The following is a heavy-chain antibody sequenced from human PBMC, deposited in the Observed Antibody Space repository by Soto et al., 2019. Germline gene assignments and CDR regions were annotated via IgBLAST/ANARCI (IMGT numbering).Heavy chain of an antibody. Sequence: GGSLRLSCAASGFTFSSYSVSWVRQAPGKGLEWVSGFRTGGDDGTTYYADSVKGRFTISRDNSKNTLFLQMNSLRAEDTAIYYCAKKVNSGPGSQYFDYWGQGTLVTVSS. CDR3: AKKVNSGPGSQYFDY. CDR1: GFTFSSYS. CDR2: FRTGGDDGTT. V-gene: IGHV3-23*01. D-gene: IGHD3-10*01. J-gene: IGHJ4*02.